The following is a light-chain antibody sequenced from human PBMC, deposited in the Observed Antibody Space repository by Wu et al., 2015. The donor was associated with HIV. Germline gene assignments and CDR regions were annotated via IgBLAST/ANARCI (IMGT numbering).Light chain of an antibody. CDR2: GVS. CDR1: QSISANY. Sequence: TQSPASLSVSPGERATLSCRASQSISANYLAWYQQKPGQAPRLLIFGVSNRASGIPARFSGSGSGTDFTLTISRLEPEDFAVYYCQQYDSSPPWTFGQGTRVEVK. CDR3: QQYDSSPPWT. V-gene: IGKV3-20*01. J-gene: IGKJ1*01.